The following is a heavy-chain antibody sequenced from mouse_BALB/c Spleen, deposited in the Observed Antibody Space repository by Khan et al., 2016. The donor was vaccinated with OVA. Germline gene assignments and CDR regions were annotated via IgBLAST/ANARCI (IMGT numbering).Heavy chain of an antibody. J-gene: IGHJ3*01. D-gene: IGHD3-2*01. CDR1: GYSITSGYF. Sequence: EVKLLESGPGLVKPSQSLSLTCSVTGYSITSGYFWNWIRQFPGNKLEWMGYIRYDGNSNYNPSLKNRISITRDTSKNQFFLKLNSLTPEDTATYYGARGDSSGLAWFAYWGKGTLVPVSA. V-gene: IGHV3-6*02. CDR3: ARGDSSGLAWFAY. CDR2: IRYDGNS.